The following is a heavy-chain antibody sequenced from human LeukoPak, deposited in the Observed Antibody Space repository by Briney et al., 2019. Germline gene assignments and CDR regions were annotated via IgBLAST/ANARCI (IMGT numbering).Heavy chain of an antibody. CDR2: INHSGST. CDR3: ARQYYDFWSGPPGDAFDI. V-gene: IGHV4-34*01. D-gene: IGHD3-3*01. J-gene: IGHJ3*02. CDR1: GGSFSGYY. Sequence: SETLSLTCAVYGGSFSGYYWSWIRQPPGKGLEWIGEINHSGSTNYNPSLKSRVTISVDTSKNQFSLKLSSVTAADTAVYYCARQYYDFWSGPPGDAFDIWGQGTMVTVSS.